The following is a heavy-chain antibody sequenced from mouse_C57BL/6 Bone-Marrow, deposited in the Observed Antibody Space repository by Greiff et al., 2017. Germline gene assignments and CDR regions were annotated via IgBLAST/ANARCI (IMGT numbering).Heavy chain of an antibody. Sequence: QVQLKQSGAELVRPGASVTLSCKASGYIFTDYEMHWVKQTPVHGLEWIGAIDPETGGTAYNQKFKGKAILTADKSSSTAYMELRSLTSEDSAVYYCTVTTVVATNFDYWGQGTTLTVSS. J-gene: IGHJ2*01. V-gene: IGHV1-15*01. CDR2: IDPETGGT. CDR3: TVTTVVATNFDY. D-gene: IGHD1-1*01. CDR1: GYIFTDYE.